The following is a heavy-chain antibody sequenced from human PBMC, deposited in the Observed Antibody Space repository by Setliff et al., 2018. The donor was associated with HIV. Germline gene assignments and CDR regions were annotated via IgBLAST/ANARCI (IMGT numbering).Heavy chain of an antibody. CDR3: ARGAQDYEDYYFDY. CDR2: INPNSGGT. J-gene: IGHJ4*02. Sequence: ASVKVSCKASGYTFTGYHMHWVRQAPGQGLEWMGRINPNSGGTNYAQRFQGRVTMTRDTSISTAYMELSRLRSDDTALYFCARGAQDYEDYYFDYWGQGTLVTVSS. D-gene: IGHD4-17*01. V-gene: IGHV1-2*06. CDR1: GYTFTGYH.